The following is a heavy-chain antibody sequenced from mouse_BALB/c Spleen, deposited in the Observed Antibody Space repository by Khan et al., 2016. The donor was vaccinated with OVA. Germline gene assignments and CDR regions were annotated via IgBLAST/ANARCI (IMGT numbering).Heavy chain of an antibody. CDR1: GYTFTDYY. J-gene: IGHJ3*01. CDR2: IYPGSDNI. CDR3: AREWAAWFPD. Sequence: QVQLKESGAELARPGASVKLSCKASGYTFTDYYINWMRQRTGQGLEWIGEIYPGSDNIFYNEKFKGKATLTADKSSSTAFMQLSSLTSEDSAVYFCAREWAAWFPDWGQGTLVTVSA. V-gene: IGHV1-77*01.